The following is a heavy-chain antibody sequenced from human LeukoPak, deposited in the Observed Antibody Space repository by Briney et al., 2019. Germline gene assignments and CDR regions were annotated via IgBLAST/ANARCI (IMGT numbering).Heavy chain of an antibody. V-gene: IGHV3-23*01. Sequence: GGSLRLSCAVSGFTFSSYAMSWVRQAPGKGLEWVSAISGSGGSTYYADSVKGRFTISRDNSKNTLYLQRNSLRAEDTAVYYCAKEGYSQTHLFDYWGQGTLVTVSS. CDR3: AKEGYSQTHLFDY. D-gene: IGHD6-13*01. CDR1: GFTFSSYA. J-gene: IGHJ4*02. CDR2: ISGSGGST.